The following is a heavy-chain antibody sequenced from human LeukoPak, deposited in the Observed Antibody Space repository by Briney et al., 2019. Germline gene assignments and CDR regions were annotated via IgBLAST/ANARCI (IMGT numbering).Heavy chain of an antibody. J-gene: IGHJ4*02. Sequence: ASVKVSCKASGGTFSSYTISWVRQAPGQGLEWMGRIIPILGIANYAQKFQGRVTVTADKSTSTAYMELSSLRSEDTAVYYCARAEKAVAGTAVDYWGQGTLVTVSS. CDR1: GGTFSSYT. V-gene: IGHV1-69*02. CDR3: ARAEKAVAGTAVDY. D-gene: IGHD6-19*01. CDR2: IIPILGIA.